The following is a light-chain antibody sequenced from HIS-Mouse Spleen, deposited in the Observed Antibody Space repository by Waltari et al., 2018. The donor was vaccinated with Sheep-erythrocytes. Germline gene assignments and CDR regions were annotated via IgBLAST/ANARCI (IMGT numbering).Light chain of an antibody. Sequence: SYELTQPPSVSVSPGQTARINCSGDALPKQYAYWYQQKSGQAPVLVLYEDSKRPSGIPERFSGSSSGTMATLTISGAQVEDEADYYCYSTDSSGNRDVFGTGTKVTVL. CDR3: YSTDSSGNRDV. CDR1: ALPKQY. J-gene: IGLJ1*01. CDR2: EDS. V-gene: IGLV3-10*01.